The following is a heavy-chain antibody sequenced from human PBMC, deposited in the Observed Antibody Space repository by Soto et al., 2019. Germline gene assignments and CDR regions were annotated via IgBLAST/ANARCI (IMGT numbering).Heavy chain of an antibody. Sequence: QVQLVESGGGVVQPGRSLRLSCAASGFTFSSYGMHWVRQAPGKGLEWVAVISYDGSNKYYADSVKGRFTISRDNSKNTLYLQMNSLRAEDTAVYYCAKEGSSWYVAVEWGQGTLVTVSS. CDR2: ISYDGSNK. V-gene: IGHV3-30*18. J-gene: IGHJ4*02. CDR3: AKEGSSWYVAVE. CDR1: GFTFSSYG. D-gene: IGHD6-13*01.